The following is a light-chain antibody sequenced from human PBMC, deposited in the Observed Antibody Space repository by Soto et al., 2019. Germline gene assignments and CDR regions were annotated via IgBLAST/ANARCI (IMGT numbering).Light chain of an antibody. CDR2: DVS. J-gene: IGLJ7*01. CDR1: SSDVGGYNY. Sequence: QSALTQPASVSGSPGQSITISCTGTSSDVGGYNYVSWYQQYPGKAPKLMIYDVSNRPSGVSNRFSDSKSGNTASLTISGLQAEDEADYYCTSYTTSSTLVFGTGTQLTVL. CDR3: TSYTTSSTLV. V-gene: IGLV2-14*01.